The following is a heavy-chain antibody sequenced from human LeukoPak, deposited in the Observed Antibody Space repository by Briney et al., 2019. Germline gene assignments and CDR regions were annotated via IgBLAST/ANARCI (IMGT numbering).Heavy chain of an antibody. D-gene: IGHD3-10*01. CDR3: ARESGGVTFDY. CDR1: GYSFADYY. Sequence: ASVKVSCKASGYSFADYYMHWVRQAPGQGLEWMGWINPNSGGTNYAQKFQGRVTMTRDTSISTAYMELSRLRSDDTAVYYCARESGGVTFDYWGQGTLVTVSS. CDR2: INPNSGGT. V-gene: IGHV1-2*02. J-gene: IGHJ4*02.